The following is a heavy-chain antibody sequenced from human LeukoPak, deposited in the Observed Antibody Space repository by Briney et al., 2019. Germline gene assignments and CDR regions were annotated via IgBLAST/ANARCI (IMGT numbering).Heavy chain of an antibody. J-gene: IGHJ6*03. CDR1: GFKFDRSW. V-gene: IGHV3-7*01. CDR2: IKEDGSEK. CDR3: ATDLSVGEYYYYYMDL. Sequence: PGGSLRLSCVGSGFKFDRSWMSWVRQAPGKGLEWVANIKEDGSEKNYVDSVKGRFTISRDNAKKSVYLQMNSLRADDTAVYFCATDLSVGEYYYYYMDLWGKGTTVTVFS. D-gene: IGHD1-26*01.